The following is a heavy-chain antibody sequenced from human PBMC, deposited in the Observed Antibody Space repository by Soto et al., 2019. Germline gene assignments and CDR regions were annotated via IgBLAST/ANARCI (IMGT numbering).Heavy chain of an antibody. D-gene: IGHD1-1*01. CDR3: AIGNPDWFDL. J-gene: IGHJ5*02. Sequence: SETLSLTCAVSGYSISSGLYWGWIRQPPGKGLEWIGTIYRGGITYYNPSLKSRVTISIDTSKNHFSLRLSSVTATDTAVYFCAIGNPDWFDLWGQGTLVTVSS. V-gene: IGHV4-38-2*01. CDR1: GYSISSGLY. CDR2: IYRGGIT.